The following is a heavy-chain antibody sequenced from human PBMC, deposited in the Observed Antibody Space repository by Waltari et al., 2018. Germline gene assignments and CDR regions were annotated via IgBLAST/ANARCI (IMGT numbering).Heavy chain of an antibody. V-gene: IGHV4-30-4*08. CDR3: ARAGVLRFLTFDY. CDR2: IYYSGST. Sequence: QVQLQESGPGLVKPSQTLSLTCTVSGGSIRSGDYYWSWIRQPPGKGLEWIGYIYYSGSTYYNPSLKSRVTISVDTSKNQFSLKLSSVTAADTAVYYCARAGVLRFLTFDYWGQGTLVTVSS. D-gene: IGHD3-3*01. J-gene: IGHJ4*02. CDR1: GGSIRSGDYY.